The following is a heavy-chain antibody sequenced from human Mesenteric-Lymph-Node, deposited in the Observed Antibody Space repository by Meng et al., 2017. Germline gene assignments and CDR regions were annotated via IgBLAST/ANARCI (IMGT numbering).Heavy chain of an antibody. J-gene: IGHJ1*01. CDR1: GFSFSYYA. V-gene: IGHV3-23*01. D-gene: IGHD6-19*01. Sequence: GGSLRPSCVASGFSFSYYAMSWVRQAPGKGLEWVSGISGSGGSTYYIDSVQGRFTISRDNSKNPLYLQMNSLRVEDTALYYCAKNGYSSYFYIQHWGQGTQVTVSS. CDR3: AKNGYSSYFYIQH. CDR2: ISGSGGST.